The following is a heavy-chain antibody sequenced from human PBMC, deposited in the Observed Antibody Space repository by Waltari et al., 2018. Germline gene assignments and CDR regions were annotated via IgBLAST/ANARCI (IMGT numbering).Heavy chain of an antibody. CDR3: AKEIRPNDF. CDR1: GFRFSSSS. Sequence: EVQLLESGGGFVQPGGSLRLSCVVSGFRFSSSSMSWVRQAPGKWLEWSSSIIITCTKLYYADSVKGRFTISRDNSKNALHLQMNSLRAEDTAIYYCAKEIRPNDFWGQGTLVTVSS. CDR2: IIITCTKL. D-gene: IGHD1-1*01. V-gene: IGHV3-23*01. J-gene: IGHJ4*02.